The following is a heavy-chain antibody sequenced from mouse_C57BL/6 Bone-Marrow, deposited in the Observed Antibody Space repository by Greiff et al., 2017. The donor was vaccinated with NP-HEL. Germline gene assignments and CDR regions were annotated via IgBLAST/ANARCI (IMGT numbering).Heavy chain of an antibody. D-gene: IGHD4-1*01. CDR1: GYTFTEYT. V-gene: IGHV1-62-2*01. J-gene: IGHJ3*01. Sequence: VHLVESGAELVKPGASVKLSCKASGYTFTEYTIHWVKQRSGQGLEWIGWFYPGSGSIKYNEKFKDKATLTADKSSSTVYLGLSRLTSEDSAVYFCARRGGDWSSCGYWGQGTLVTVSA. CDR3: ARRGGDWSSCGY. CDR2: FYPGSGSI.